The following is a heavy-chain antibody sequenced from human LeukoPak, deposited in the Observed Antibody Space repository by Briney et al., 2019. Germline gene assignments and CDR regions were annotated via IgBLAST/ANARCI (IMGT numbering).Heavy chain of an antibody. Sequence: ASVKVSCKASGGTFSSYAISWVRQAPGQGLEWMGGIIPIFGTANYAQKFQGRVTITADESTSTAYMELSSLRSEDTAVYYCARAATNFYDRKYYFDYWGQGTLVTVSS. CDR3: ARAATNFYDRKYYFDY. J-gene: IGHJ4*02. D-gene: IGHD3-22*01. CDR1: GGTFSSYA. CDR2: IIPIFGTA. V-gene: IGHV1-69*13.